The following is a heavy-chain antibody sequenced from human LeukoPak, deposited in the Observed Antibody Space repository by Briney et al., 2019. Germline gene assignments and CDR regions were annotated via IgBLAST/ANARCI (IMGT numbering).Heavy chain of an antibody. CDR3: GRRYGDYGIDY. CDR2: IYYSEST. D-gene: IGHD4-17*01. J-gene: IGHJ4*02. V-gene: IGHV4-39*01. Sequence: SETLSLTCTVSGGSIRSSSYHWGWIRQPPGKGLEWIGSIYYSESTYNPSLKSRVTISVDTSKNQFSLKLNSVTAADTAVYYCGRRYGDYGIDYWGQGTLVTVSS. CDR1: GGSIRSSSYH.